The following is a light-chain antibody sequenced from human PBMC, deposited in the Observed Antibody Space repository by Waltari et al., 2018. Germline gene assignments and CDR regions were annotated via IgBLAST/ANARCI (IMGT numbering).Light chain of an antibody. J-gene: IGKJ1*01. CDR3: QQYDNFPRT. V-gene: IGKV1-33*01. CDR1: QDIRKY. CDR2: DAS. Sequence: DIQMTQSPSSMSASVGDRVTITCQASQDIRKYLIWYEQKPGKAPKLLIYDASNLETGVPSRFSGSGSGTDFTFTISSPQPEDIATYYCQQYDNFPRTFGQGTKVEIK.